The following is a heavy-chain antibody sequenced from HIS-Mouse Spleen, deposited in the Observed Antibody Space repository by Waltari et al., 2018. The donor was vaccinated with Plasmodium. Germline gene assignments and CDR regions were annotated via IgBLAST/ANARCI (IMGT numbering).Heavy chain of an antibody. CDR2: INHSGST. CDR1: GGSFSGYS. Sequence: QVQLQQWGAGLLKPSATLSLTCAVYGGSFSGYSWSWIRQPPGKGLEWIGEINHSGSTNYNPSLKSRVTISVDTSKNQFSLKLSSVTAADTAVYYCARGPGYSSGWYYFDYWGQGTLVTVSS. D-gene: IGHD6-19*01. V-gene: IGHV4-34*01. J-gene: IGHJ4*02. CDR3: ARGPGYSSGWYYFDY.